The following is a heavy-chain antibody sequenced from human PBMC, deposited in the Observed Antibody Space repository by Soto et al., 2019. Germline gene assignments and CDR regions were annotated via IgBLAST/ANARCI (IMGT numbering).Heavy chain of an antibody. Sequence: APVKVSCKVSGYTLTELSMHWVRQAPGKGLEWMGGFDPEDGETIYAQKFQGRVTMTEDTSTDTAHMELSTLRSDDTAAYYCARDQGISSFGGYFMYCFGLDVSGQGTTVTVSS. CDR2: FDPEDGET. J-gene: IGHJ6*02. CDR1: GYTLTELS. V-gene: IGHV1-24*01. D-gene: IGHD3-3*01. CDR3: ARDQGISSFGGYFMYCFGLDV.